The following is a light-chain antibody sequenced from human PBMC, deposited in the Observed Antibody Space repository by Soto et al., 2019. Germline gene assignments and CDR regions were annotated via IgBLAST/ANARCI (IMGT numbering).Light chain of an antibody. Sequence: QSVLTQPASVSGSLGQSITISCSGTISDFGPYDSVSWYQQHPHRAPKLIIFGVTNRPSGIPGRFTGSKSGYTASLTISGLQSEDEAYYYCSSYSINNLVLFGGGTQLTVL. CDR1: ISDFGPYDS. CDR3: SSYSINNLVL. CDR2: GVT. V-gene: IGLV2-14*03. J-gene: IGLJ2*01.